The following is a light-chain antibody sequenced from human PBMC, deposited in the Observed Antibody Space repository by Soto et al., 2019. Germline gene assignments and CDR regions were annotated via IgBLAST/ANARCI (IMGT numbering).Light chain of an antibody. CDR2: GVS. CDR1: QSVKNSY. CDR3: EQYDGSPRT. Sequence: EIFLTQSPGTLSLSVWERATHSCRASQSVKNSYLAWYQQKPGQSPRLVIYGVSNRATGIPNRFSGGGFGTDFTLTISRLEPEDFAVYYCEQYDGSPRTFGQGTKVDI. J-gene: IGKJ1*01. V-gene: IGKV3-20*01.